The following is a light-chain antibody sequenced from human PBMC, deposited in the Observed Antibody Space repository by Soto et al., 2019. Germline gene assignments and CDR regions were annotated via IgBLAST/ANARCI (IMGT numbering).Light chain of an antibody. CDR1: QSVGTN. CDR2: GAS. Sequence: EIVMTQSPGTLSVSPGERATLSCRASQSVGTNLAWYQQKPGQAPRLLIYGASTRATDIPARFSASGSGTEFTLTISSLRSEDFVVYYCQQYDNWPPPITFGQGTRLEIK. V-gene: IGKV3-15*01. J-gene: IGKJ5*01. CDR3: QQYDNWPPPIT.